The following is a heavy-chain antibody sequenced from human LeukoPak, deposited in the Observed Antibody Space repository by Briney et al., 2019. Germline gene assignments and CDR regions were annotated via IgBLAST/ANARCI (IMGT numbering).Heavy chain of an antibody. CDR2: FDPEDGET. CDR1: GYTLTELS. Sequence: ASVKVSCKVSGYTLTELSMHWVRQAPGKGLEWMGGFDPEDGETIYAQKFQGRVTMTEDTSTDTAYMELSSLRSEDTAVYYRATDFLRPFVMVVAATTFDIWGQGTMVTVSS. J-gene: IGHJ3*02. V-gene: IGHV1-24*01. D-gene: IGHD2-15*01. CDR3: ATDFLRPFVMVVAATTFDI.